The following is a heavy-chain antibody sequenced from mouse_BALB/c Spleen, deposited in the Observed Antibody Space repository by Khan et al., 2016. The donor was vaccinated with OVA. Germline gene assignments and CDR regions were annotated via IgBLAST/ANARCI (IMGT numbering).Heavy chain of an antibody. Sequence: VQLKESGPELVKPGASVKISCKASGYSFTGYFMNWVIQSHGKSLEWIGRINPHIGETFYNQKFKGKATLTVDESSSTSHMELRSLASEDSAVYYCATIYRSAFDYWGQGTTLTVSS. CDR1: GYSFTGYF. CDR2: INPHIGET. CDR3: ATIYRSAFDY. V-gene: IGHV1-20*02. J-gene: IGHJ2*01. D-gene: IGHD1-1*01.